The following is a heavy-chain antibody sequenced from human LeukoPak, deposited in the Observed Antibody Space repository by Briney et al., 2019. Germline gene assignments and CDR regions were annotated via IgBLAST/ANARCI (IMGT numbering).Heavy chain of an antibody. CDR1: GFTFSSYS. CDR2: ISSSSSYI. CDR3: ARSRDGYNLYF. Sequence: GGSLRLSCAASGFTFSSYSMNWVRQAPGKGLGWVSSISSSSSYIYYADSVKGRFTISRDNAKNSLYLQMNSLRAEDTAVYYCARSRDGYNLYFWGQGTLVTVSS. D-gene: IGHD5-24*01. J-gene: IGHJ4*02. V-gene: IGHV3-21*01.